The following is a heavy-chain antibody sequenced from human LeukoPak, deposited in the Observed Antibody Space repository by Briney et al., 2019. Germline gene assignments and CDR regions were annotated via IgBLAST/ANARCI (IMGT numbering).Heavy chain of an antibody. D-gene: IGHD1-1*01. J-gene: IGHJ4*02. CDR1: GYSFTSYW. CDR3: ARTKRLEYYFDY. Sequence: GASLKISCKGSGYSFTSYWISWVRQMPGKGLEWMGRIDPSDSYTKYSPSFQGHVTISADKSISTAYLQWSSLKASDTALYYCARTKRLEYYFDYWGPGTLVTVSP. V-gene: IGHV5-10-1*01. CDR2: IDPSDSYT.